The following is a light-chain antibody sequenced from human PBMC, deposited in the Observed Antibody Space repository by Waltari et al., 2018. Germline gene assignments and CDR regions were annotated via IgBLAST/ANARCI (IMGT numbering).Light chain of an antibody. V-gene: IGKV1-9*01. J-gene: IGKJ1*01. CDR2: AAS. CDR3: QQLNSYQWT. CDR1: QGINNY. Sequence: IQLTQSPSSLSASVGDRVTITCRASQGINNYLAWYQQKPGKAPKLLIYAASTLHSGVPSRFSGSGSGTEFTLTISSLQPEDFATYYCQQLNSYQWTFGQGTKVEIK.